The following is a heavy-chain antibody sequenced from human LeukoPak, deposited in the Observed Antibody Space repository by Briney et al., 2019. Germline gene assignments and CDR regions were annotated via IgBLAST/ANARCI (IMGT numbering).Heavy chain of an antibody. Sequence: SVKVSCKASGGTYSSYTISWVRQAPGQGLEWMGRIIPILGIANYAQKFQGRVTITADKSTSTAYMELSSLRSEDTAVYYCARDPSDSSSWIKGYFQHWGQGTLVTVSS. V-gene: IGHV1-69*04. J-gene: IGHJ1*01. CDR1: GGTYSSYT. D-gene: IGHD6-13*01. CDR2: IIPILGIA. CDR3: ARDPSDSSSWIKGYFQH.